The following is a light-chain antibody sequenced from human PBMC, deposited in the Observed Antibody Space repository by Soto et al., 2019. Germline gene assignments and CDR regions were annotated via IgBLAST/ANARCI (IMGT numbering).Light chain of an antibody. CDR2: DAS. Sequence: DIQMTQSPSSLSASVVDRVTITGRASQSISRWLAWYQEKPGKAPKVLIYDASNLESGVPSRFSGSGSGTEFTLTISRLQPDDFATYYCQQYSSYWTFGQGTKVDIK. J-gene: IGKJ1*01. CDR1: QSISRW. V-gene: IGKV1-5*01. CDR3: QQYSSYWT.